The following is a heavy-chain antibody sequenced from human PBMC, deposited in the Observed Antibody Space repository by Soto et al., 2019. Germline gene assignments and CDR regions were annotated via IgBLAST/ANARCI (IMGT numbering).Heavy chain of an antibody. J-gene: IGHJ4*02. CDR1: GYTFTSYG. D-gene: IGHD5-12*01. Sequence: SVKVSCKASGYTFTSYGISWVRQAPGQGLEWMGWISAYNGNTNYAQKLQGRVTMTTDTSTSTAYMELRSLRSDDTAVYYCARVGVYSGYDYYFDYWGQGTLVTVSS. CDR3: ARVGVYSGYDYYFDY. CDR2: ISAYNGNT. V-gene: IGHV1-18*01.